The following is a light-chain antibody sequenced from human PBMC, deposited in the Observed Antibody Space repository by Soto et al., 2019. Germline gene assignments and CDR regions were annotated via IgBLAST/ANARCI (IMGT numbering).Light chain of an antibody. CDR3: QQYDTSPWT. CDR2: GAS. J-gene: IGKJ1*01. CDR1: QSLTSSS. V-gene: IGKV3-20*01. Sequence: EILLTQSPGTLSLSPGERATLSCRASQSLTSSSLAWYQQKPGQAPRLLFYGASSRATGVPDRVSGSGSGTNFTLTISSLEPEDFAVYCCQQYDTSPWTFGQGTKVEVK.